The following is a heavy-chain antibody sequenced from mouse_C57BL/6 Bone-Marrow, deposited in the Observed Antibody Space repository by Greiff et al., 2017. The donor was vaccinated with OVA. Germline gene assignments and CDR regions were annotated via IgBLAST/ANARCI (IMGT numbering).Heavy chain of an antibody. J-gene: IGHJ1*03. Sequence: VKLQQSGPGLVQPSQSLSITCTVSGFSLTSYGVHWVRQSPGKGLAWLGVIWSGGSTDYNAAFISRLSISKDNSKSQVFFKMNSLQADDTAIYYCARRSNWYFNVWGTGTTVTVSS. CDR1: GFSLTSYG. CDR2: IWSGGST. V-gene: IGHV2-2*01. CDR3: ARRSNWYFNV.